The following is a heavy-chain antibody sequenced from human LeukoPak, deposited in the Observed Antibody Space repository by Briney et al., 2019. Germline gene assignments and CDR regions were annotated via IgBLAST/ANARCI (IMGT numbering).Heavy chain of an antibody. Sequence: SGTLSLTCTVSGGSISGYYWSWIRQPPGKGLEWIGYISYTGSTNYNPSLKSRVTMSVDTSKNQFSLKLSSVTPADTAVYYCARGSAYSYGYYWYFDLWGRGTLVTLPT. CDR2: ISYTGST. J-gene: IGHJ2*01. D-gene: IGHD5-18*01. CDR1: GGSISGYY. V-gene: IGHV4-59*01. CDR3: ARGSAYSYGYYWYFDL.